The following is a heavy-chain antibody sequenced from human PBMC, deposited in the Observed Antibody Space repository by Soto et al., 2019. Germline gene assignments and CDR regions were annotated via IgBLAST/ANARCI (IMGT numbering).Heavy chain of an antibody. D-gene: IGHD3-22*01. CDR2: ISGSGGNT. CDR3: AKDPVDIYYDSSGYSEYYFYY. Sequence: GGSLRLSCAASGFTFSSYAMSWVRQAPGKGLEWVSAISGSGGNTHYADSVKGRFTISRDNSKNTLYLQMNSLRAEDTAVYYCAKDPVDIYYDSSGYSEYYFYYWGQGTLVTVSS. V-gene: IGHV3-23*01. J-gene: IGHJ4*02. CDR1: GFTFSSYA.